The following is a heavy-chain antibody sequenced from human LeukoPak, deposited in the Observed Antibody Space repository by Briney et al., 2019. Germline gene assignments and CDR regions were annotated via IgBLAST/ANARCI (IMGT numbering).Heavy chain of an antibody. CDR3: ARDYDYVPDF. CDR1: GYTFTSYG. V-gene: IGHV1-18*01. D-gene: IGHD3-16*01. Sequence: GASVKVSCKASGYTFTSYGISWVRQAPGQGLEWMGWIDASNSNTNYAQKVQGRVTITTDTSTTTAYMEVRSLRFDDTAVYYCARDYDYVPDFWGQGTLVAVSS. CDR2: IDASNSNT. J-gene: IGHJ4*02.